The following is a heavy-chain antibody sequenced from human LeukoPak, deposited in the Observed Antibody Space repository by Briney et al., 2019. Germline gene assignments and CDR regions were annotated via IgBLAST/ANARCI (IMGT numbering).Heavy chain of an antibody. CDR2: ISYDGSNK. D-gene: IGHD3-10*01. Sequence: GRSLRLSCAASGFTFSSYAMHWVRQAPGKGLEWVAVISYDGSNKYYADSVKGRFTISRDNAKNSLYLQMNSLRAEDTAVYYCARQYYYGSGSYSPFDYWGQGTLVTVSS. V-gene: IGHV3-30*04. J-gene: IGHJ4*02. CDR1: GFTFSSYA. CDR3: ARQYYYGSGSYSPFDY.